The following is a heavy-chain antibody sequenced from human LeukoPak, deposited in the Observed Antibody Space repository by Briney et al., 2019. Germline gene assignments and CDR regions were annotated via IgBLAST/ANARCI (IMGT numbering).Heavy chain of an antibody. J-gene: IGHJ5*01. CDR2: ISSRGTAI. Sequence: PGGSLRLSCAASGFTFSDYYMTWIRQAPGKGLEWLSYISSRGTAIYYADSVKGRFTVSRDNARNSLYLQMSSLRADDTAVYYCARDLCGSWTTFDFWGQGTLVTVSS. V-gene: IGHV3-11*01. D-gene: IGHD6-13*01. CDR3: ARDLCGSWTTFDF. CDR1: GFTFSDYY.